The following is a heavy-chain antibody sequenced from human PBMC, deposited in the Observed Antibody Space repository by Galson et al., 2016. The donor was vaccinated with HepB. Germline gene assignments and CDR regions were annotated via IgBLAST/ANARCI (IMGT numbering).Heavy chain of an antibody. CDR2: ISAYNGDT. J-gene: IGHJ5*02. CDR3: ARADGYAHFWRFDP. Sequence: SVKVSCKASGYTFISYGITWVRQAPGQGLEWMGWISAYNGDTKYTQNLQGRVTMTTDTSTTTAYMELRSLRSDDTAVYYCARADGYAHFWRFDPWGQGTLVTVSS. CDR1: GYTFISYG. V-gene: IGHV1-18*01. D-gene: IGHD5-24*01.